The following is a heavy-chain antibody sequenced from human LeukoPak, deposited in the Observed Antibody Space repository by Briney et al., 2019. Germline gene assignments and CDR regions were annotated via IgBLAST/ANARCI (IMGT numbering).Heavy chain of an antibody. CDR1: GGSISTSTSHY. J-gene: IGHJ4*02. CDR3: ARQRGYCSGGTCYRTPHFDY. D-gene: IGHD2-15*01. CDR2: IYYSGTT. Sequence: KPSETLSLTCTVSGGSISTSTSHYWGWIRQPPGKALEWIGSIYYSGTTYHNPSLKSRITISVDTSKNYFSLKLSSVTAADTAVYYCARQRGYCSGGTCYRTPHFDYWGQGTLVTVSS. V-gene: IGHV4-39*01.